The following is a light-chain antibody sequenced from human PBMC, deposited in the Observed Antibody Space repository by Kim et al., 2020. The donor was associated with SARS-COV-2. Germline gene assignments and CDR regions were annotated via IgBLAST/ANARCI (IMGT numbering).Light chain of an antibody. CDR3: AAWDDSLNGPV. CDR1: SSNIGSNT. Sequence: GQRVTTPCSGSSSNIGSNTVNWYQQRPGTAPKLLIYSNNQRPSGVPDRFSGSKSGTSASLAISGLQSEDEADYYCAAWDDSLNGPVFGGGTQLTVL. V-gene: IGLV1-44*01. CDR2: SNN. J-gene: IGLJ7*01.